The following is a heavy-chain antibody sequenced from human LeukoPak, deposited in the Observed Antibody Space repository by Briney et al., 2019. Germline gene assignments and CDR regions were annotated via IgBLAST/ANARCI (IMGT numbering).Heavy chain of an antibody. V-gene: IGHV3-21*01. CDR3: ARDGDCSGGRCYSGWYYFDY. Sequence: GGSLRLSCAASGFTFSSYSMNWVRQAPGKGLEWVSSISSSSSYIYYADSVKGRFTISRDNAKNSLYLQMNSLRAEDTAVYYCARDGDCSGGRCYSGWYYFDYWGQGTLVTVSS. D-gene: IGHD2-15*01. J-gene: IGHJ4*02. CDR2: ISSSSSYI. CDR1: GFTFSSYS.